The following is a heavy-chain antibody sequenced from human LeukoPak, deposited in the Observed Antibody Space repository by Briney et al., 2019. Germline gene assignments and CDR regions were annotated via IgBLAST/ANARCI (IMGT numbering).Heavy chain of an antibody. CDR2: ISGSGGST. J-gene: IGHJ4*02. D-gene: IGHD2-2*02. Sequence: GGSLRLSCAASGFTFSSYAMSWVRQAPGKGLEWVSAISGSGGSTYYADSVKGRLTISRDNSKNTLYLQMNSLRAEDTAVYYCAKWGKYCSSTSCYTYFDYWGQGTLVTVSS. CDR1: GFTFSSYA. CDR3: AKWGKYCSSTSCYTYFDY. V-gene: IGHV3-23*01.